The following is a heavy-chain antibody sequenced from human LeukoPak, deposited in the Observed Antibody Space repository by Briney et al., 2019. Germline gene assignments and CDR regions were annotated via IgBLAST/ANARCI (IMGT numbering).Heavy chain of an antibody. CDR3: ATNRDRSFWVEMKAFYYYMDV. V-gene: IGHV1-69*01. CDR2: IIDIFGAA. CDR1: GGTFIKFA. J-gene: IGHJ6*03. D-gene: IGHD3-16*01. Sequence: SVNVSSMPSGGTFIKFAMRWVRQAPGHWIVWMWGIIDIFGAAIYAKQFQGRVIITADELLLTAYIDLSSLTSEHTAVYYCATNRDRSFWVEMKAFYYYMDVWGKGTTVTVSS.